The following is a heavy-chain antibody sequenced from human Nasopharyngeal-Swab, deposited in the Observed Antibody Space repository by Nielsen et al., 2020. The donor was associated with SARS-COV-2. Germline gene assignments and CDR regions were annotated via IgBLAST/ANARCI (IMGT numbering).Heavy chain of an antibody. V-gene: IGHV1-2*06. J-gene: IGHJ3*02. D-gene: IGHD3-22*01. CDR3: ARSSYYYDSSGYSRHAFDI. Sequence: ASVKVSCKASGYTFTGYYMHWVRQAPGQGLEWMGRINPNSGGTNYAQKFQGRVTMTRDTSISTAYMELSRLRSDDTAVYYCARSSYYYDSSGYSRHAFDIWGQGTIVTVSS. CDR2: INPNSGGT. CDR1: GYTFTGYY.